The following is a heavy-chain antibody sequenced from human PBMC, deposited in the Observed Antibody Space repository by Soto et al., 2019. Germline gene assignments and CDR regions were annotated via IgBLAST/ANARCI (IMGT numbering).Heavy chain of an antibody. CDR3: ARTRSFTLGFYYDGMDV. V-gene: IGHV5-51*01. CDR2: IYPGDSDT. D-gene: IGHD6-6*01. CDR1: GYSFASNW. J-gene: IGHJ6*02. Sequence: GESLKISFQGSGYSFASNWIGWVRQMPGKDLEWMGIIYPGDSDTRYSPSFQGQVTISADKSLRTAYLQWTSLKASDTALYYCARTRSFTLGFYYDGMDVWGQGTTVTVSS.